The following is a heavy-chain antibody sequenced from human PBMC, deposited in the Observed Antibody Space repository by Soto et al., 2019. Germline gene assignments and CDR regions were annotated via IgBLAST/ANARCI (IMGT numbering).Heavy chain of an antibody. D-gene: IGHD2-2*01. J-gene: IGHJ4*02. Sequence: PGGSLRLSCAASGFTFSDHYMSWVRRAPGKGLEWVSYISSSGGALYYADSVKGRFTISRDNAKNSLYLQMNSLRAEDTAVYYCARDQDTSSKIDYWGQGTLVTVSS. CDR1: GFTFSDHY. CDR2: ISSSGGAL. CDR3: ARDQDTSSKIDY. V-gene: IGHV3-11*01.